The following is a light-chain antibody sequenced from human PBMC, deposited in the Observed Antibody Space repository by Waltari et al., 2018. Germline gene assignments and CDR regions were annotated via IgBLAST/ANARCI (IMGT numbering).Light chain of an antibody. CDR2: DVS. CDR1: SSDVGGYTS. Sequence: QSALTQPASVSGSPGPSITISCTGPSSDVGGYTSVPWYQQHPGKAPKLMLYDVSNRPSGVSNRFSGSKSGNTASLTISGLQAEDEADYYCSSYTSSSTLVVFGGGTKLTVL. CDR3: SSYTSSSTLVV. J-gene: IGLJ2*01. V-gene: IGLV2-14*03.